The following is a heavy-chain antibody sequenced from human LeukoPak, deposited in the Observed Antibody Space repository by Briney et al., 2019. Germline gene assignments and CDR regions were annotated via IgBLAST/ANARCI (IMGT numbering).Heavy chain of an antibody. J-gene: IGHJ5*02. V-gene: IGHV4-30-4*07. Sequence: SPSETLSLTCTVSGDSISSGGYSWSWIRQTPGKGLEWIAYIHDSGSTYNNPSLKSRLSISIDTSKNQFSLKLNSVTAADTAVYYCARVVAAAGNNWFDPWGQGTLVTVSS. CDR2: IHDSGST. CDR1: GDSISSGGYS. CDR3: ARVVAAAGNNWFDP. D-gene: IGHD6-13*01.